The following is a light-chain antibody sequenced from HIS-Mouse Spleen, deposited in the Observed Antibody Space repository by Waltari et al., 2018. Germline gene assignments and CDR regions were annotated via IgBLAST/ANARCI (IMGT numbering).Light chain of an antibody. J-gene: IGLJ2*01. CDR2: GKN. V-gene: IGLV3-19*01. CDR1: SPIRYI. CDR3: NSRDSSGNHVV. Sequence: SSELTQAPAVSVALGQTVRIPCQGDSPIRYIASWYQQKPGQAPVLVIYGKNNRPPGIPDRVSGSSSGNTASLTITGAQAEDEADYYCNSRDSSGNHVVFGGGTKLTVL.